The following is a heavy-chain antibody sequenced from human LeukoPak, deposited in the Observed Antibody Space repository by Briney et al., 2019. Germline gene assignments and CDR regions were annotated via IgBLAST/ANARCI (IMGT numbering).Heavy chain of an antibody. J-gene: IGHJ6*02. CDR1: GFTFSDYW. CDR3: ARDWGYYYYYGMDV. Sequence: GGSLRLSCTASGFTFSDYWMTWVRQAPGKGPEWLANIKQDGSQRYYVDSVRGRFTISRDNAKNSLYLQMNSLRAEDTAVYYCARDWGYYYYYGMDVWGQGTTVTVSS. V-gene: IGHV3-7*01. D-gene: IGHD3-16*01. CDR2: IKQDGSQR.